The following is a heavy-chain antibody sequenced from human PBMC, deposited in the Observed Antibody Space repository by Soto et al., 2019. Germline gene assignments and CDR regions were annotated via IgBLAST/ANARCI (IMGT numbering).Heavy chain of an antibody. D-gene: IGHD2-2*01. V-gene: IGHV1-69*01. CDR3: AREEYCSSGSCALDI. Sequence: QVQLVQSGAEVKKPGSSVKVSCKASGGTFSTYAFSWLRQAPGQGLEWMGGIIPIFRTTRYPQRFHERVTLTADESTSTADMELSSLTSDDTAVYYCAREEYCSSGSCALDIWGQGTMVTGSS. CDR1: GGTFSTYA. J-gene: IGHJ3*02. CDR2: IIPIFRTT.